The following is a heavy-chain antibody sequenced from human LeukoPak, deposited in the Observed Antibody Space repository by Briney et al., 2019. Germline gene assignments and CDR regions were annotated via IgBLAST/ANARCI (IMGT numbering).Heavy chain of an antibody. CDR1: GYRFTSYW. V-gene: IGHV5-51*01. CDR3: ARQGFGGSGSPDY. CDR2: IYPGDSDT. Sequence: GESLKISFKGSGYRFTSYWIGWGRPMPGKGLEWMGIIYPGDSDTRYSPSFQGQVTISADKSISTAYLQWSSLKASDTAMYYCARQGFGGSGSPDYWGQGTLVTVPS. J-gene: IGHJ4*02. D-gene: IGHD3-10*01.